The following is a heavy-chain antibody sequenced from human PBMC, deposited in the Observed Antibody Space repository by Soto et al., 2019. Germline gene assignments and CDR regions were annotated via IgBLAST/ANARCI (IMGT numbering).Heavy chain of an antibody. CDR3: ARRHNDYGVYRFDY. Sequence: SETLSLTCTVSGGSISISSYYWGWIRQPPGKGLEWIGSIYYSGSTYYNPSLKSRVTISVDTSKNQFSLKLSSVTAADTAVYYCARRHNDYGVYRFDYWGQGTLVTVSS. CDR2: IYYSGST. D-gene: IGHD4-17*01. V-gene: IGHV4-39*01. J-gene: IGHJ4*02. CDR1: GGSISISSYY.